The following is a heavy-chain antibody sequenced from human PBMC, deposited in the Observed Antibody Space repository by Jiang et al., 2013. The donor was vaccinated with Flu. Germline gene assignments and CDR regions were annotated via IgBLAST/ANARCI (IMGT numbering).Heavy chain of an antibody. CDR3: VRYMAYNNGWYVPFDH. CDR2: AYYIGST. V-gene: IGHV4-39*07. CDR1: GDSVSNANHF. Sequence: LLKPSETLSLTCRVSGDSVSNANHFWGWVRQPPGKALEWIGGAYYIGSTYYNPSLRSRVTVSLDTSNNQFSLKLTSVTAADTAVYFCVRYMAYNNGWYVPFDHWGQGTLVTVSS. J-gene: IGHJ4*02. D-gene: IGHD6-19*01.